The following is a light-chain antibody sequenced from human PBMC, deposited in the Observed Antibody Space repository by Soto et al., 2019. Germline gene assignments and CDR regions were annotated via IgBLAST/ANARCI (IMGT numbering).Light chain of an antibody. CDR2: GAS. Sequence: EIVMTQSPATLSVSPGERATLSCRASQSVSSNLAWYQQKPGQAPRLLIYGASTRATAIPAKFSGGGSGTEFTLTISRLEPEDFAVYHCHQYDSWTFGQGTKVEIK. V-gene: IGKV3-15*01. CDR1: QSVSSN. J-gene: IGKJ1*01. CDR3: HQYDSWT.